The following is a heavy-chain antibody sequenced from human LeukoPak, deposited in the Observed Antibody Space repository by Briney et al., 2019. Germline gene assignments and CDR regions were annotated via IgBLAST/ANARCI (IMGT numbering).Heavy chain of an antibody. Sequence: GGSLRLSCAASGFTFSSYAMHWVRQAPGKGLEYVSAISSNGGSTYYANSVKGRFTISRDNSKNTLYLQMGSLRAEDMAVYYCARRRSWRGRGRRDYYYYYMDVWGKGTTVTVSS. D-gene: IGHD3-16*01. CDR3: ARRRSWRGRGRRDYYYYYMDV. CDR2: ISSNGGST. CDR1: GFTFSSYA. V-gene: IGHV3-64*01. J-gene: IGHJ6*03.